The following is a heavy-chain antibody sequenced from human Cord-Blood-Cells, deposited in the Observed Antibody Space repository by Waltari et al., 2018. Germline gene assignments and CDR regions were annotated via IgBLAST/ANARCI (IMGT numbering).Heavy chain of an antibody. Sequence: WVRQAPGQGLEWMGGIIPIFGTANYAQKFQGRVTITADESTSTAYMELSSLRSEDTAVYYCASPQVYDSSGYGAFDIWGQGTMVTVSS. D-gene: IGHD3-22*01. V-gene: IGHV1-69*01. CDR2: IIPIFGTA. CDR3: ASPQVYDSSGYGAFDI. J-gene: IGHJ3*02.